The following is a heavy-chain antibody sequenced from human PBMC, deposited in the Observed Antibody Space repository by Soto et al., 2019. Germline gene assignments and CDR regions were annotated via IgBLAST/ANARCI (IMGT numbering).Heavy chain of an antibody. D-gene: IGHD6-6*01. V-gene: IGHV2-5*01. CDR3: AHWEEGVAYSSSAAAIFDY. CDR2: IYWYDDK. Sequence: QITLKESGPTLVKPTQNLTLTCTFSGFSLSTSGVGVGWIRQPPGKALEWLALIYWYDDKRYSPSLQSRLTITKDTPKNHVVLTITNMDPVHTATYYCAHWEEGVAYSSSAAAIFDYWGQGTLVTVYS. CDR1: GFSLSTSGVG. J-gene: IGHJ4*02.